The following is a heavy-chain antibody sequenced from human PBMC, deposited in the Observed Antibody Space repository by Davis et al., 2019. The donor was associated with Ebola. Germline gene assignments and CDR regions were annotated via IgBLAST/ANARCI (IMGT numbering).Heavy chain of an antibody. D-gene: IGHD2-21*02. J-gene: IGHJ2*01. CDR1: GFTFSSYA. V-gene: IGHV3-21*01. CDR3: VRAPALVVTGGGWHFDL. CDR2: ISSSSNYI. Sequence: GGSLRLSCAASGFTFSSYAMSWVRQAPGKGLEWVSFISSSSNYIYYADSVKVRFTTSRDNAKNSLYLQMNTRRAEDTAVYYCVRAPALVVTGGGWHFDLWGRGTLVTVSS.